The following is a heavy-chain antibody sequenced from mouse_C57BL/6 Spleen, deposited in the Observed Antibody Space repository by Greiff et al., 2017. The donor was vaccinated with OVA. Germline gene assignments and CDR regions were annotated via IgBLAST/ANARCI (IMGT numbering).Heavy chain of an antibody. CDR3: ARGGLSWYFDV. D-gene: IGHD3-3*01. Sequence: QVQLQQPGAELVKPGASVKLSCKASGYTFTSYWMHWVKQRPGRGLEWIGRIDPNSGGTKYNEKFKSKATLTGDKPSSTAYIQLSSLTSEDSAVYYCARGGLSWYFDVWGTGTTVTVAS. CDR2: IDPNSGGT. V-gene: IGHV1-72*01. J-gene: IGHJ1*03. CDR1: GYTFTSYW.